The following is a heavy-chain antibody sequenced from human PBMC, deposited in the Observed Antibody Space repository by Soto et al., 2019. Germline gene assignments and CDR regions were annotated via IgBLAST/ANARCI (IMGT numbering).Heavy chain of an antibody. Sequence: PGGSLRLSCAASGFTFSSYAMSWVRQAPGKGLEWVSAISGSGGSTYYADSVKGRFTISRDNSKNTLHLQMNSLRAEDTAVYYFAKCPCSEYCSSGDDYCHQGTLFAVSS. CDR2: ISGSGGST. V-gene: IGHV3-23*01. CDR3: AKCPCSEYCSSGDDY. D-gene: IGHD2-2*01. CDR1: GFTFSSYA. J-gene: IGHJ4*02.